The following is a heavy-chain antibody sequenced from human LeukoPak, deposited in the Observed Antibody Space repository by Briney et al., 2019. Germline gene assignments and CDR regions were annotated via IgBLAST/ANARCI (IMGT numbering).Heavy chain of an antibody. V-gene: IGHV1-8*01. Sequence: ASVKVSCKASGYTFTSYDINWVRQATGQGLEWMGWMNPKSGNTGYAQKFQGRVTMTRNTSISTAYMELSSLGSEDTAVYYCARDRPPGGHPRWFDPWGQGTLVTVSS. CDR3: ARDRPPGGHPRWFDP. CDR2: MNPKSGNT. J-gene: IGHJ5*01. CDR1: GYTFTSYD. D-gene: IGHD1-14*01.